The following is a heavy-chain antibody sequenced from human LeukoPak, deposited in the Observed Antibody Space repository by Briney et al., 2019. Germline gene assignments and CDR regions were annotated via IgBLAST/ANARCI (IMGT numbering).Heavy chain of an antibody. CDR1: GYTFTSYD. CDR2: MNPNSGNT. J-gene: IGHJ4*02. D-gene: IGHD3-3*01. Sequence: ASVEVSCEASGYTFTSYDINWVRQATGQGLEWMGWMNPNSGNTGYAQKFQGRVTMTRNTSISTAYMELRSLRSDDTAVYYCARDTSTIFGVIIIGYFDYWGQGTLVTVS. V-gene: IGHV1-8*01. CDR3: ARDTSTIFGVIIIGYFDY.